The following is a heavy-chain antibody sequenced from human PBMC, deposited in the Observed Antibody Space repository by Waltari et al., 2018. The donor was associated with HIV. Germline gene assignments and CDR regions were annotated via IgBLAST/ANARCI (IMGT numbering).Heavy chain of an antibody. D-gene: IGHD1-1*01. CDR2: IYSGTIR. J-gene: IGHJ4*02. CDR3: TRVFRNAYDY. Sequence: EVQLVESGGGLIQPGGSLSLSCASSGFSVRSYYMSWVRQAPGKGLEGVSVIYSGTIRYYYADSVKGRFTISRDTSKNTLYLQMNNLRAEDTAVYYCTRVFRNAYDYWGQGTLVSVSS. V-gene: IGHV3-53*01. CDR1: GFSVRSYY.